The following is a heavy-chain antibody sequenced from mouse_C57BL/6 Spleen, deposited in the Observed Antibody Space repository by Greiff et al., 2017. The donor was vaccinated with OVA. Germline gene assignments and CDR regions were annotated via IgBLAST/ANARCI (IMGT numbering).Heavy chain of an antibody. J-gene: IGHJ2*01. Sequence: VQLQQSGAELVRPGSSVKLSCKASGYTFTSYWMHWVKQRPIQGLEWIGNIDPSDSETHYNQKFKDKATLTVDKSSSTAYMQLSSLTSEDSAVYYCARYYGSSLHYFDYWGQGTTLTVSS. V-gene: IGHV1-52*01. CDR3: ARYYGSSLHYFDY. CDR1: GYTFTSYW. D-gene: IGHD1-1*01. CDR2: IDPSDSET.